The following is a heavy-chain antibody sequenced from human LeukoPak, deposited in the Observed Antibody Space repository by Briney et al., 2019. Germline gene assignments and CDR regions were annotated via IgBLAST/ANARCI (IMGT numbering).Heavy chain of an antibody. D-gene: IGHD3-3*01. CDR3: ARDSYITIFGVVTYYYYGMDV. V-gene: IGHV3-33*01. J-gene: IGHJ6*02. CDR1: GFTFSSYG. Sequence: GGSLRLSCAASGFTFSSYGMHWVRQAPGKGLEWVAVIWYDGSNKYYADSVKGRFTISRDNSKNTLYLQMNSLRAEDTAVYYRARDSYITIFGVVTYYYYGMDVWGQGTTVTVSS. CDR2: IWYDGSNK.